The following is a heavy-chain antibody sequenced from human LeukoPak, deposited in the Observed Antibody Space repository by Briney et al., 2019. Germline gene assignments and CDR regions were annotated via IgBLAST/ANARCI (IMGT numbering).Heavy chain of an antibody. D-gene: IGHD2-2*02. J-gene: IGHJ4*02. CDR2: INHSGST. V-gene: IGHV4-34*01. CDR3: ARGETSRCSSTSCYRGFDH. Sequence: PSETLSLTCAVYGGSFSGYYWSWIRQPPGKGLEWIGEINHSGSTHYNPSLKSRVTISVDTSKNQFSLKLSSVTAADTAVYYCARGETSRCSSTSCYRGFDHWGQGTLVTVSS. CDR1: GGSFSGYY.